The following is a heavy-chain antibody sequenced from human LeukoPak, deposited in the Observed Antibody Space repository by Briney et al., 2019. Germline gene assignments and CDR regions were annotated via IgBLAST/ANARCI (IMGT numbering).Heavy chain of an antibody. CDR2: IYTSGST. D-gene: IGHD5-12*01. Sequence: SETLSLTCTVSGGSISSGSYYWSWIRQPAGKGLEWIGRIYTSGSTNYNPSLKSRVTISVDTSKNQFSLKLSSVTAADTAVYYCARLYSVGYNGHRGWFDRWGQGTLVIVSS. CDR3: ARLYSVGYNGHRGWFDR. J-gene: IGHJ5*02. CDR1: GGSISSGSYY. V-gene: IGHV4-61*02.